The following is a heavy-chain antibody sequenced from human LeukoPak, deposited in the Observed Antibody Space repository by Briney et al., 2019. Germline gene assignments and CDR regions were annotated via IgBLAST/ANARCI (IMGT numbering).Heavy chain of an antibody. CDR3: ARGQYNNGRGSYYYGYYYYMAV. CDR2: INHSGST. D-gene: IGHD3-10*01. Sequence: SETLSLTCAVYGGSFSGYYWSWIRQPPGKGLEWIGEINHSGSTNYNPSLKSRVTISVDTSKNQFSLKLSSVTAADTAVYYCARGQYNNGRGSYYYGYYYYMAVWGKGTTVTVSS. J-gene: IGHJ6*03. V-gene: IGHV4-34*01. CDR1: GGSFSGYY.